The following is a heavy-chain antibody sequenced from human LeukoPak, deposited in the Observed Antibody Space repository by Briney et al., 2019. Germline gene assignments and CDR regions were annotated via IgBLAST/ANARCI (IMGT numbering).Heavy chain of an antibody. CDR1: GGSISSSSYY. CDR3: ARLTGTYYFDY. CDR2: IYYSGST. Sequence: SETLSLTCTVSGGSISSSSYYWGWIRQPPGKGLEWIGSIYYSGSTYYNPSLKSRVTISVDTSKNQFSLKLSSVTAADTAVYYCARLTGTYYFDYWGQGTLVTVSS. D-gene: IGHD1-7*01. V-gene: IGHV4-39*01. J-gene: IGHJ4*02.